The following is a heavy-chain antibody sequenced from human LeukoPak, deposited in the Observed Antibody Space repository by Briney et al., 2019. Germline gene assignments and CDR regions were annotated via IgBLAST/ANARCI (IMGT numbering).Heavy chain of an antibody. V-gene: IGHV5-51*01. CDR1: GYSFTSYW. CDR3: ARNGGSSSWYRRYNWFDP. Sequence: GEPLKISCKGSGYSFTSYWIGWVRQMPGKGLEWMGIIYPGDSDTRYSPSFQGQVTISADKSISTAYLQWSSLKASDTAMYYCARNGGSSSWYRRYNWFDPWGQGTLVTVSS. J-gene: IGHJ5*02. CDR2: IYPGDSDT. D-gene: IGHD6-13*01.